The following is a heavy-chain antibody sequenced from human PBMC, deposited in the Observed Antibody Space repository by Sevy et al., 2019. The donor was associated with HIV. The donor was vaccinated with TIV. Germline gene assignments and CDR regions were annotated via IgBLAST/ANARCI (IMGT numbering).Heavy chain of an antibody. Sequence: ASVKVSCKASGYTFTGYYMHWVRQAPGQGLEWMGWINPNSGGTNYAQKFQGRVTMTRDTSISTAYMELSRLRSDDTAVYYCARDRQYDILTGKYFDYWGQGTLVTVSS. D-gene: IGHD3-9*01. V-gene: IGHV1-2*02. CDR3: ARDRQYDILTGKYFDY. CDR2: INPNSGGT. J-gene: IGHJ4*02. CDR1: GYTFTGYY.